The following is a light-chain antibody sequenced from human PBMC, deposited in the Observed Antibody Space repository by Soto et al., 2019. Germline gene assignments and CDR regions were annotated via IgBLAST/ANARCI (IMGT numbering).Light chain of an antibody. CDR2: GAS. CDR1: QSVSSN. Sequence: EIVMTQSRATLSVSPGERATLSCRASQSVSSNLAWYQQKPGQAPRLLIYGASTRATGIPVRFSGSGSVTEFTLTISSLQSEDFAVYYCQQYNNWPPCTFGRGTKVEIK. CDR3: QQYNNWPPCT. J-gene: IGKJ1*01. V-gene: IGKV3-15*01.